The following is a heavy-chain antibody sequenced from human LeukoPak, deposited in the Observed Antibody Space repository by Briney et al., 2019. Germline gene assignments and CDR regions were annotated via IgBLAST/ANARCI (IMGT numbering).Heavy chain of an antibody. CDR3: ARDVEQWLVQFDP. D-gene: IGHD6-19*01. CDR2: IIPIFGIA. CDR1: GGTFSSYA. J-gene: IGHJ5*02. V-gene: IGHV1-69*10. Sequence: SVKVSCKASGGTFSSYAISWVRQAPGQGLEWMGGIIPIFGIANYAQKFQGRVTITADKSTSTAYMELSSLRSEDTAVYYCARDVEQWLVQFDPWGQGTLVTVSS.